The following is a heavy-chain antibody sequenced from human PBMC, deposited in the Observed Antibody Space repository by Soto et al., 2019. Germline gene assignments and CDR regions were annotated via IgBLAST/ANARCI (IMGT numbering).Heavy chain of an antibody. CDR3: ARSIVLVTALDY. D-gene: IGHD2-21*02. CDR2: INAGNGNT. J-gene: IGHJ4*02. V-gene: IGHV1-3*01. Sequence: ASVKVSCKASGYTFTSYAMHWVRQAPGQRLEWMGWINAGNGNTKYSQKFQGRVTITRDTSASTAYMELSSLRSEDTAVYYCARSIVLVTALDYWGQGTLVIVSS. CDR1: GYTFTSYA.